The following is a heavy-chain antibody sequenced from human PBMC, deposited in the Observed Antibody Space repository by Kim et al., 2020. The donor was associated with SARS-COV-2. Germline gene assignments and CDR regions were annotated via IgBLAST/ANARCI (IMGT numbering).Heavy chain of an antibody. D-gene: IGHD2-21*01. CDR1: GFTFSNYW. CDR3: ARAKGSSVVKKAKSEYYFDS. V-gene: IGHV3-74*01. Sequence: GGSLRLSCAASGFTFSNYWMHWVRQAPGKGLVWVSRINSDGSTTDYADSVKGRFTISRDNAKDTLYLQMNSLRVEDTAVYYCARAKGSSVVKKAKSEYYFDSWRRGTLVTVSS. J-gene: IGHJ4*02. CDR2: INSDGSTT.